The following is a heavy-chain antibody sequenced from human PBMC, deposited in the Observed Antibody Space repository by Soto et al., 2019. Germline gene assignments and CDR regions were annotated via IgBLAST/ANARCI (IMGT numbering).Heavy chain of an antibody. CDR1: GYTFTTYC. CDR3: TREGSAPYHYYGMDA. D-gene: IGHD6-19*01. J-gene: IGHJ6*02. V-gene: IGHV1-18*01. Sequence: ASVKVSCKASGYTFTTYCISWVRQAPGQGLEWLGWINTHNGNTNYAQNLQGRVIMTADTSTSTAYMELRSLRSDDTAIYYCTREGSAPYHYYGMDAWGQGTTVTVSS. CDR2: INTHNGNT.